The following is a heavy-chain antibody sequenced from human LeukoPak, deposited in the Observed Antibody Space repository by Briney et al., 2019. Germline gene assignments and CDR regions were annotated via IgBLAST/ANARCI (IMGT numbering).Heavy chain of an antibody. CDR3: ARVRRIAAAADAFDI. Sequence: QPGGSLRLSCAASGFTFSSYAMHWVRQAPGKGLEYVSAISSNGGSTYCANSVKGRFTISRDNSKNTLYLQMGSLRAEDMAVYYCARVRRIAAAADAFDIWGQGTMVTVSS. CDR2: ISSNGGST. V-gene: IGHV3-64*01. J-gene: IGHJ3*02. D-gene: IGHD6-13*01. CDR1: GFTFSSYA.